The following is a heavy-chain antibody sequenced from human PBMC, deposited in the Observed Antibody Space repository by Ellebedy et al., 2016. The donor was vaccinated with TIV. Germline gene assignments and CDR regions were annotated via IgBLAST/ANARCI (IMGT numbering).Heavy chain of an antibody. V-gene: IGHV3-21*01. J-gene: IGHJ4*02. Sequence: GGSLRLXXAASGFIFSNYNMNWVRQAPGKGLEWVSFIDTGGDYIRYADSVKGRFTISRDNAKDSLSLQMNSLRVKDSAVYYCARDLSTTLRAYDSWGQGTLVTVSS. CDR3: ARDLSTTLRAYDS. CDR2: IDTGGDYI. D-gene: IGHD1-26*01. CDR1: GFIFSNYN.